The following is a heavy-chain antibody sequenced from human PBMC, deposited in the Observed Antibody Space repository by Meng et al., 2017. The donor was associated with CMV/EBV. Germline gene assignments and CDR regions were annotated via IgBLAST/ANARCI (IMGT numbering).Heavy chain of an antibody. CDR3: ARGLRDYYDSSGPAYYFDY. V-gene: IGHV4-59*01. CDR1: GGSISSYY. J-gene: IGHJ4*02. D-gene: IGHD3-22*01. Sequence: SETLSLTCTVSGGSISSYYWSWTRQLPGKGLEWFGHIYYIGSTNYNPSLKSRVTISVDTSKNQFSLKLSSVTAADTTVYYCARGLRDYYDSSGPAYYFDYWGQGTLVTVSS. CDR2: IYYIGST.